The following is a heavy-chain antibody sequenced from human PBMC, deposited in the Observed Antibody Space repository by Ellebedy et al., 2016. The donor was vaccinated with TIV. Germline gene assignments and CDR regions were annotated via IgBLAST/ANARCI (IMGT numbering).Heavy chain of an antibody. Sequence: PGGSLRLSCTVSGGSLSRSSYYWGWFRQPPGKGLEWIGNIYYSGDTDYNPSLKSRVTISVDTSKNQFSLKVRSVTAADTAVYYCARNPPTYNWVDSWGQGTLSPSPQ. V-gene: IGHV4-39*01. CDR3: ARNPPTYNWVDS. CDR2: IYYSGDT. J-gene: IGHJ5*01. CDR1: GGSLSRSSYY.